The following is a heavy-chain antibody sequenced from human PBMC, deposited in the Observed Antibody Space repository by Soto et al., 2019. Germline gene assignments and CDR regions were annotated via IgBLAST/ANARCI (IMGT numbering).Heavy chain of an antibody. J-gene: IGHJ4*02. Sequence: QVQLVESGGGVVQPGGSLRLSCAASEFTFSNYAMHWVRQPPGKGLQWLAVISYDGNNKYYADSVEGRFTISRDNSKNTGYLQMNSLRLEDTAVYYCARGPSYSDSYFDYWGQGPLVTVSS. CDR2: ISYDGNNK. CDR1: EFTFSNYA. CDR3: ARGPSYSDSYFDY. V-gene: IGHV3-30*03. D-gene: IGHD4-17*01.